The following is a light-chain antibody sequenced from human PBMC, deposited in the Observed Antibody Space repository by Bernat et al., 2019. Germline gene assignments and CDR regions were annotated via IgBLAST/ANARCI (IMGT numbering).Light chain of an antibody. J-gene: IGKJ2*01. V-gene: IGKV1-39*01. CDR1: QSISSN. CDR3: QQSYSTPPYT. CDR2: AES. Sequence: DIQITQSPSPLSASVGDRVTITCRASQSISSNLNGYQQKQGKAPKLLIYAESSWKSGVPSRFSGSGSGTDFTLTISSLQPEDFATYYCQQSYSTPPYTFGQGTKLEIK.